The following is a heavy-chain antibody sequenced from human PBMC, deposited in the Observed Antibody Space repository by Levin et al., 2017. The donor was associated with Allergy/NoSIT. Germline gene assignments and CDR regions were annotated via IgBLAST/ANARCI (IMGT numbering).Heavy chain of an antibody. Sequence: GESLKISCKASGYTFTSYGISWVRQAPGQGLEWMGWISAYNGNTNYAQKLQGRVTMTTDTSTSTAYMELRSLRSDDTAVYYCARDQRLPDYCTGGVCYTSSWSRTFDYWGQGTLVTVSS. CDR2: ISAYNGNT. CDR3: ARDQRLPDYCTGGVCYTSSWSRTFDY. D-gene: IGHD2-8*02. CDR1: GYTFTSYG. J-gene: IGHJ4*02. V-gene: IGHV1-18*01.